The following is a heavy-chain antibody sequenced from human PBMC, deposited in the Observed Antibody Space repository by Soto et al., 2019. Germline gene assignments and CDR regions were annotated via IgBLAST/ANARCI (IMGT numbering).Heavy chain of an antibody. Sequence: QLQLQESGPGLVKPSETLSLTCTVSGGSISSSSYYWGWIRQPPGKGLEWIGSIYYIGSTYSNPSLKSRVTISVDTSKNQFSLKLSSVTAADTAVYYCARHMTTVTSYAFDIWGQGTMVTVSS. J-gene: IGHJ3*02. CDR1: GGSISSSSYY. CDR2: IYYIGST. CDR3: ARHMTTVTSYAFDI. D-gene: IGHD4-17*01. V-gene: IGHV4-39*01.